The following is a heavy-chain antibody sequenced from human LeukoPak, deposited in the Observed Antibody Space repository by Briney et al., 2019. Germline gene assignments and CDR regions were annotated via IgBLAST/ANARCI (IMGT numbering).Heavy chain of an antibody. J-gene: IGHJ4*02. CDR3: AREGCSSTSCPGAAFDY. CDR1: GGSSGDGDY. V-gene: IGHV4-4*02. CDR2: INHSGST. D-gene: IGHD2-2*01. Sequence: SETLSLTCVVSGGSSGDGDYAWSWVRQPPGKGLEWIGEINHSGSTNYNPSLKSRVTISVDTSKNQFSLKLSSVTAADTAVYYCAREGCSSTSCPGAAFDYWGQGTLVTVSS.